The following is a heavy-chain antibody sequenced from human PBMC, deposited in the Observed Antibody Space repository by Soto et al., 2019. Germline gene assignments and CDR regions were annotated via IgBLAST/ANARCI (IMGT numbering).Heavy chain of an antibody. D-gene: IGHD6-19*01. J-gene: IGHJ6*02. CDR1: GDSITSSSFC. V-gene: IGHV4-39*01. Sequence: QLQLQESGPGLVKPSETLSLTCTVSGDSITSSSFCWGWIRQPPGKGLEWIGTICYSGSTYYKPSLQSRVTMSVDTSKNQFSLKLSSVTAADTGVYYCARLDGNSADYYYCMDVWGRGTTVTVSS. CDR2: ICYSGST. CDR3: ARLDGNSADYYYCMDV.